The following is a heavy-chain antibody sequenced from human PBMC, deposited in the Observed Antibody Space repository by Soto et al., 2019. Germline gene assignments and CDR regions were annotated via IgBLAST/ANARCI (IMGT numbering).Heavy chain of an antibody. Sequence: QVQLVQSGAEVKKPGSSVKVSCKASGGTFSSYAISWVRQAPGQGLEWMGGIIPIFGTANYAQKFQGRVTITADESTSTADMELSSLRSEDTVVYYCARERIVGAPRGGFDYWGQGTLVTVSS. J-gene: IGHJ4*02. D-gene: IGHD1-26*01. CDR3: ARERIVGAPRGGFDY. CDR1: GGTFSSYA. CDR2: IIPIFGTA. V-gene: IGHV1-69*01.